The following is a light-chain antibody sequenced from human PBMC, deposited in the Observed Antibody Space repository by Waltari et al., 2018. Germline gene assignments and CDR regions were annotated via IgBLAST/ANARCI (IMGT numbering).Light chain of an antibody. Sequence: DIQMTQSPSSLSASVGDRVTITCRASQVIGNALAWYQQKPGKAPKLLFYAASRLESGVPSRFSGSGSGTDYTLTISSLQPEDFATYYRQQYYSIALNFGGGTKVEIK. J-gene: IGKJ4*01. CDR1: QVIGNA. V-gene: IGKV1-NL1*01. CDR3: QQYYSIALN. CDR2: AAS.